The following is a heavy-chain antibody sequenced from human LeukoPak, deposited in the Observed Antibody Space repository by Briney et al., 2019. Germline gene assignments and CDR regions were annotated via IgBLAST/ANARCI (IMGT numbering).Heavy chain of an antibody. V-gene: IGHV3-9*03. Sequence: GRSLRRSCAASGFTFDDYAMHWVRQAPGKGLEWVSGISWNSGSIGYADSVKGRFTISRDNAKNSLYLQMNSLRAEDMALYYCAKDSGSAGGGNWGWFDPWGQGTLVTVSS. D-gene: IGHD7-27*01. CDR2: ISWNSGSI. J-gene: IGHJ5*02. CDR1: GFTFDDYA. CDR3: AKDSGSAGGGNWGWFDP.